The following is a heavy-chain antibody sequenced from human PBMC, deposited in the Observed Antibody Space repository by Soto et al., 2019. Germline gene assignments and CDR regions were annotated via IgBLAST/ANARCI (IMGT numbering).Heavy chain of an antibody. CDR1: GGTFSMYA. CDR3: ARGNYYDISGYYYYYYYGMDV. Sequence: ASVKVSFKASGGTFSMYAISWVRQAPGQGFEWMGGIIPIFGTANYAQKFQGRVTITADKSTSTAYMELSRLRSEDTAVYYCARGNYYDISGYYYYYYYGMDVWGQGTTVTVS. V-gene: IGHV1-69*06. J-gene: IGHJ6*02. CDR2: IIPIFGTA. D-gene: IGHD3-22*01.